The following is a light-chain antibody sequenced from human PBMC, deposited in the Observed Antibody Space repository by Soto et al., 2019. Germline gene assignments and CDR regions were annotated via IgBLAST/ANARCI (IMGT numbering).Light chain of an antibody. CDR3: QQYNNWPLN. Sequence: IIMTQSPVTLSVSPMEIATLSFMASQSVRDNLAWYQQKPGQPPRLLIYGTSTRATGIPARFSGSGSGTEFTLTISSLQSEDFAVYYCQQYNNWPLNFGGGSKV. J-gene: IGKJ4*01. V-gene: IGKV3-15*01. CDR2: GTS. CDR1: QSVRDN.